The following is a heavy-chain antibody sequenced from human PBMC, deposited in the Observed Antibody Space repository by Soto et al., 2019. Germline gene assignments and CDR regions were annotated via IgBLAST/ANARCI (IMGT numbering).Heavy chain of an antibody. Sequence: GASVKVSCKASGYSFTGYYMHWVRQAPGQGLEWMGWIIPHSGETNYAQKFQARVTLTRDTSISTAYMQLSGLTSDDTAVYYCARETDGFTNGAHDFWGKGHLVTVSS. CDR1: GYSFTGYY. D-gene: IGHD7-27*01. CDR3: ARETDGFTNGAHDF. J-gene: IGHJ4*02. V-gene: IGHV1-2*02. CDR2: IIPHSGET.